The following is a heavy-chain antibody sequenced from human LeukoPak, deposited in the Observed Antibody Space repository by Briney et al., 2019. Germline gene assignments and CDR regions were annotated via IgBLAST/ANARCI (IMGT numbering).Heavy chain of an antibody. CDR3: AREFNLWFGELSTSDY. Sequence: PGRSLRLSCAASGFTFSSYAMHWVRQAPGKGLEWVAVISYDGSNKYYADSVKGRFTISRDNSKNTLYLQMNSLRAEDTAVYYCAREFNLWFGELSTSDYWGQGTLVTVSS. CDR2: ISYDGSNK. CDR1: GFTFSSYA. D-gene: IGHD3-10*01. J-gene: IGHJ4*02. V-gene: IGHV3-30-3*01.